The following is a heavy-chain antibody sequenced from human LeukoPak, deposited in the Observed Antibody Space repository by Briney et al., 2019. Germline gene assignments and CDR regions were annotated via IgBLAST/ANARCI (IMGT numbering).Heavy chain of an antibody. D-gene: IGHD3-22*01. Sequence: GGSLRPSCAASGFTFDDYAMHWVRQAPGKGLEWVSGISWNSGSIGYADSVKGRFTISRDNAKNSLYLQMDSLRAEDTALYYCAKVIGYAESGYLTSAVDYWGQGTLVTVSS. CDR2: ISWNSGSI. CDR1: GFTFDDYA. CDR3: AKVIGYAESGYLTSAVDY. J-gene: IGHJ4*02. V-gene: IGHV3-9*01.